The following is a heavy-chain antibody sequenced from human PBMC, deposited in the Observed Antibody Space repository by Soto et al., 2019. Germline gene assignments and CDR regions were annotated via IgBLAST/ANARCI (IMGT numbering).Heavy chain of an antibody. D-gene: IGHD3-3*01. CDR2: ISPLDNTI. J-gene: IGHJ4*02. Sequence: EVLLVESGGGLVQPGGSLRLSCAASGFIFNNYEMNWVRQAPGKGLEWISHISPLDNTIYYAGSVKGRFTISSDNAKTSIYLQMTSLRPDDTAVYYCARRSGFYRPFDSWGQGTLVTVSS. V-gene: IGHV3-48*03. CDR1: GFIFNNYE. CDR3: ARRSGFYRPFDS.